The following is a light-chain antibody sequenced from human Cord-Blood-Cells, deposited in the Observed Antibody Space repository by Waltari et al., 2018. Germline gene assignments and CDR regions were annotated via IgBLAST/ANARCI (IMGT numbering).Light chain of an antibody. J-gene: IGLJ2*01. Sequence: SYELTQPPSVSVFPGQTASITCSGDKLGDKYACWYQQKPGQSPVLVIYQDSKRPSGIPGRFAGSNSGNTATLTISGTQAMDEADYYCQAWDSSLVVFGGGTKQTVL. CDR3: QAWDSSLVV. CDR2: QDS. CDR1: KLGDKY. V-gene: IGLV3-1*01.